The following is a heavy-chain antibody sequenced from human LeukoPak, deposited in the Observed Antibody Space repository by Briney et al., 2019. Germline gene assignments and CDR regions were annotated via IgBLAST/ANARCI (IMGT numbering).Heavy chain of an antibody. Sequence: GGSLRLSCAASGFTFSSYSMNWVRQAPGKGLEWVSSISSSSSYIYYADSVKGRFTISRDNAKNSLYLQMNSLRAEDTAVYYCAKDISYYYGSGSQVFDYWGQGTLVTVSS. D-gene: IGHD3-10*01. CDR2: ISSSSSYI. CDR1: GFTFSSYS. J-gene: IGHJ4*02. CDR3: AKDISYYYGSGSQVFDY. V-gene: IGHV3-21*04.